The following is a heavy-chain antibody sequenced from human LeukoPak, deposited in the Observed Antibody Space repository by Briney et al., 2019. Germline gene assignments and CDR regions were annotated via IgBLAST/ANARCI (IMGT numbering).Heavy chain of an antibody. CDR1: GLTFSSYA. Sequence: PGGSLRLSCAASGLTFSSYAMIWVRQAPGKGLEWVSAISNSGGSTYYADSVKGRFTISRDNSKRMLYLQMNSLGAEDTAVYYCAKIESVGTSFDYWGQGTLVTVSS. CDR2: ISNSGGST. V-gene: IGHV3-23*01. D-gene: IGHD2-2*01. CDR3: AKIESVGTSFDY. J-gene: IGHJ4*02.